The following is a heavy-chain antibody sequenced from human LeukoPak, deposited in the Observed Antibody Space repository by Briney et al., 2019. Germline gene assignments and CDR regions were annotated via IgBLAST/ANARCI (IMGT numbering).Heavy chain of an antibody. CDR3: ARARGNTYGYFEY. D-gene: IGHD5-18*01. V-gene: IGHV3-74*01. J-gene: IGHJ4*02. CDR1: GLTHSGYW. CDR2: INGDASST. Sequence: GGSLRLSCAASGLTHSGYWMHWVRQAPGKGRVWVSRINGDASSTSYADSVKGRFTISRDNAKSTLYLQMNSLRVEDTAVYYCARARGNTYGYFEYWGQGTLVTVSS.